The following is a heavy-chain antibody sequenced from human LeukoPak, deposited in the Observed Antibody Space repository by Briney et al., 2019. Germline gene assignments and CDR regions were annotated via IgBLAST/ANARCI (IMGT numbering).Heavy chain of an antibody. Sequence: IPSETLSLTCTVSGGSISSYYWSWIRQPPGKGLEWIGYIYYSGSTNYNPYPKSRVTISVDTSKNQFSLKLSSVTAADTAVYYCARDLWMVRGVIISPDNWFDPWGQGTLVTVSS. CDR1: GGSISSYY. CDR3: ARDLWMVRGVIISPDNWFDP. J-gene: IGHJ5*02. V-gene: IGHV4-59*12. D-gene: IGHD3-10*01. CDR2: IYYSGST.